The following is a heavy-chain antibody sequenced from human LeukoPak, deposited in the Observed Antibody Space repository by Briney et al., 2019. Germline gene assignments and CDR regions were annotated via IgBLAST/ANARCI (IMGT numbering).Heavy chain of an antibody. CDR1: GFTFSSYA. D-gene: IGHD4-23*01. Sequence: GRSLRLSCAASGFTFSSYAMHWVRQAPGKGLEWVAVISYDGSNKYYADSVKGRFTISRDNSKNTLYLQMNSLRAEDTAVYYCARDEGSRDYGGNPNAFDIWGQGTMVTVSS. J-gene: IGHJ3*02. V-gene: IGHV3-30-3*01. CDR3: ARDEGSRDYGGNPNAFDI. CDR2: ISYDGSNK.